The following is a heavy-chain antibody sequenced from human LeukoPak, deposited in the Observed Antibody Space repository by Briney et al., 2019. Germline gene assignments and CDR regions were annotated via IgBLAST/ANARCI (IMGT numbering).Heavy chain of an antibody. Sequence: SVKVSCKASGGTFSSYAISWVRQAPGQGLEWMGGIIPIFGTANYAQKFQGRVTITTDESTSTAYMELSSLRSEDTAVYYCARDQVYDFWSGYYVWGQGTRVTVSS. CDR3: ARDQVYDFWSGYYV. D-gene: IGHD3-3*01. J-gene: IGHJ4*02. CDR2: IIPIFGTA. V-gene: IGHV1-69*05. CDR1: GGTFSSYA.